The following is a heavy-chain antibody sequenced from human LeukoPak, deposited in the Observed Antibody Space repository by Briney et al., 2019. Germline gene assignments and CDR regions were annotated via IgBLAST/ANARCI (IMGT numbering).Heavy chain of an antibody. D-gene: IGHD2-15*01. CDR1: GFTFSSYE. J-gene: IGHJ5*02. CDR2: ISSSGSTI. CDR3: ARAYCSGGSCYFRWFDP. V-gene: IGHV3-48*03. Sequence: GGSLRLSCAASGFTFSSYEMNWVRQAPGKGLEGVSYISSSGSTIYYADSVKGRFTISRDNAKNSLYLQMNSLRAEDTAVYYCARAYCSGGSCYFRWFDPWGQGTLVTVSS.